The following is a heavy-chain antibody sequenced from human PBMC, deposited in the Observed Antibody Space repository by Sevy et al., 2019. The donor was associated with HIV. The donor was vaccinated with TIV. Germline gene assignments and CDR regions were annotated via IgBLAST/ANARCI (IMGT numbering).Heavy chain of an antibody. J-gene: IGHJ4*02. Sequence: GGSLRLSCAASGFTFGTYGMHWVRQAPGKGLEWVAFIRYDGGSQYYADSVKGRFTISRDNPKNTLNLQLNSLRAEDTAVYYCAKDRLNGSFSFDYWGQGTPVTVSS. D-gene: IGHD3-10*01. CDR1: GFTFGTYG. CDR2: IRYDGGSQ. CDR3: AKDRLNGSFSFDY. V-gene: IGHV3-30*02.